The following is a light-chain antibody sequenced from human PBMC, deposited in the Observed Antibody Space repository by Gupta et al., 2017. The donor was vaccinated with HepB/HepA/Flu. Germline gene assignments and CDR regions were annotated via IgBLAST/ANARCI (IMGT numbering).Light chain of an antibody. CDR1: QSISSY. CDR2: AAS. J-gene: IGKJ1*01. CDR3: QQGYSTPWT. V-gene: IGKV1-39*01. Sequence: DIQMTQSPSSLSASVGDRVTITCRASQSISSYLNWYQQKPGKAPKLLIYAASSLQSGVPSRFSGSGLGTDSPLPTTSWQPEDFAPSTGQQGYSTPWTSAKGTKVKSN.